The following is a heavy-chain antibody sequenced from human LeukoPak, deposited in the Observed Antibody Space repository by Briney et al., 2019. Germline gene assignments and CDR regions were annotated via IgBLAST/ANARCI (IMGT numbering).Heavy chain of an antibody. Sequence: PGRSLRLSCAASGFTVSTNYINWVRQAPGKGLEWVSVIYSGGNTYFADSVKGRFTISRDNSKNTLYLQMNSLRVDDTAVYYCARSSGMGIGRYPGYNWFDPWGQGALVTVSS. CDR2: IYSGGNT. V-gene: IGHV3-66*01. CDR1: GFTVSTNY. J-gene: IGHJ5*02. CDR3: ARSSGMGIGRYPGYNWFDP. D-gene: IGHD1-26*01.